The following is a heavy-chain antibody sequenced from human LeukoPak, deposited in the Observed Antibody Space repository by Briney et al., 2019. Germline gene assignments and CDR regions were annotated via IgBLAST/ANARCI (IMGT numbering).Heavy chain of an antibody. CDR1: GGSFSGYY. CDR2: INHSGST. J-gene: IGHJ4*02. CDR3: AAGAPGSGWYVGY. Sequence: SETLSLTCAVYGGSFSGYYWGWIRQPPGKGLEWIGEINHSGSTNYNPSLKSRVTISVDTSKNQFSLKLSSVTAADTAVYYCAAGAPGSGWYVGYWGQGTLVTVSS. V-gene: IGHV4-34*01. D-gene: IGHD6-19*01.